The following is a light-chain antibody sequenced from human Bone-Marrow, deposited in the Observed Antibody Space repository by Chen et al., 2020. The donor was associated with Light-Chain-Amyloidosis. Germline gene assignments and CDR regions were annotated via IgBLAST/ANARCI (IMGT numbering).Light chain of an antibody. CDR2: RDT. CDR3: QSADSSGTNEVI. J-gene: IGLJ2*01. V-gene: IGLV3-25*03. CDR1: DLPTKY. Sequence: SYELTQQPSVSVSPGQTARIPCSGDDLPTKYAYWYQQKPGQAPVLVIHRDTERPSGISERFSGSSSGTTATLTISGVQAEDEADYHCQSADSSGTNEVIFGGGTKLTVL.